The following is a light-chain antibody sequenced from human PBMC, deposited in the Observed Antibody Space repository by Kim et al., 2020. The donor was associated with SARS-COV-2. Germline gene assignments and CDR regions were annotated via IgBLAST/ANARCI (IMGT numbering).Light chain of an antibody. J-gene: IGLJ1*01. CDR2: HDS. V-gene: IGLV3-1*01. Sequence: SYELTQPPSVSVSPGQTASITCSGDKLGDKYACWYQQKPGQSPVLLMYHDSKRPSGIPERFSGSNSGNTATLTISGTQAMDEADYYCQAWDSSNYVFGTG. CDR3: QAWDSSNYV. CDR1: KLGDKY.